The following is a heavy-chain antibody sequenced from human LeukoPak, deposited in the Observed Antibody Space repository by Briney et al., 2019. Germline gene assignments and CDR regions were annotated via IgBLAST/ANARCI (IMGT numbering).Heavy chain of an antibody. V-gene: IGHV4-59*12. Sequence: SETLSLTCTVSGGSIRSYYWSWIRQPPGKGLEWIAYIYYSGSTNYNPSLKSRVTISVDTSKNQFSLKLSSVTAADTAVYYCARGRWDIVATSSLYYFDYWGQGTLVTVSS. CDR1: GGSIRSYY. J-gene: IGHJ4*02. CDR2: IYYSGST. CDR3: ARGRWDIVATSSLYYFDY. D-gene: IGHD5-12*01.